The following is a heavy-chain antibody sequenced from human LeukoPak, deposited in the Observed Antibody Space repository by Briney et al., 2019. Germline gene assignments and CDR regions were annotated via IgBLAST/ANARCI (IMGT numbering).Heavy chain of an antibody. V-gene: IGHV4-4*07. CDR3: ARVGGYSYGLDAFDI. CDR1: GGSISSYY. Sequence: SETLSLTCTVSGGSISSYYWSWIRQPAGKGLEWIGRTYTSGSTNYNPSLESRVTISVDKSKNQFSLKLSSVTAADTAVYYCARVGGYSYGLDAFDIWGQGTMVTVSS. D-gene: IGHD5-18*01. J-gene: IGHJ3*02. CDR2: TYTSGST.